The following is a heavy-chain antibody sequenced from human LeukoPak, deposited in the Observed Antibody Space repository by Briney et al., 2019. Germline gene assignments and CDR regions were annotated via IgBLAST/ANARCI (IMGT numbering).Heavy chain of an antibody. V-gene: IGHV4-38-2*01. D-gene: IGHD2-2*02. CDR3: ARVEYCTSANCYIGGYY. J-gene: IGHJ4*02. CDR1: GYSISSGYY. CDR2: IYHSGST. Sequence: SETLSLTCAVSGYSISSGYYWVWIRQPPGKGLEWIGSIYHSGSTYHNPSLKSRVTISVDTAKNQFSLKLSSVTAADTAVYYCARVEYCTSANCYIGGYYWGQGTLVTVSS.